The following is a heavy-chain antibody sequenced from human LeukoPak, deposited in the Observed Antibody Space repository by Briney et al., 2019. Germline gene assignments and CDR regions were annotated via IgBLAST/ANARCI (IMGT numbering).Heavy chain of an antibody. V-gene: IGHV1-24*01. CDR1: GYTLTELS. D-gene: IGHD2-8*01. Sequence: GASVKVSCKVSGYTLTELSMHWVRQAPGKGLEWMGGFDSEDGETIYAQKFQGRVTMTEDTSTDTAYMELRSLRSEDTAVYYCAKAPLYCTNGVCPDAFDIWGQGTMVTVSS. J-gene: IGHJ3*02. CDR2: FDSEDGET. CDR3: AKAPLYCTNGVCPDAFDI.